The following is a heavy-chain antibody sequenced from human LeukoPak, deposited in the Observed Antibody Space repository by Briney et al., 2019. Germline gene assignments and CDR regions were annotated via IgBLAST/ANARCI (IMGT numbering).Heavy chain of an antibody. Sequence: PGGSLRLSCAASGFTFSSYAMSWVRQAPGKGLEWVSAISGSGGSTYYADSVKGRFTISRDNSKNTLYLQMNSLRAEDTAVYYCARDAPSDAYDSSGYYPAEYFQHWGQGTLVTVSS. V-gene: IGHV3-23*01. J-gene: IGHJ1*01. CDR3: ARDAPSDAYDSSGYYPAEYFQH. D-gene: IGHD3-22*01. CDR1: GFTFSSYA. CDR2: ISGSGGST.